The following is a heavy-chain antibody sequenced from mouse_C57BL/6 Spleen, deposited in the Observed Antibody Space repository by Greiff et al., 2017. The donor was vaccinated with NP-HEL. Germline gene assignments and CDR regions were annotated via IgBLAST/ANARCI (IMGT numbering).Heavy chain of an antibody. CDR3: ARESIYYYGSSHFDY. CDR2: IYPGDGDT. V-gene: IGHV1-82*01. J-gene: IGHJ2*01. CDR1: GYAFSSSW. Sequence: VQLQQSGPELVKPGASVKISCKASGYAFSSSWMNWVKQRPGKGLEWIGRIYPGDGDTNYNGTFKGKATLPADKSSSKANMQLSSLTSKDSAVYFCARESIYYYGSSHFDYWGQGTTVTVSS. D-gene: IGHD1-1*01.